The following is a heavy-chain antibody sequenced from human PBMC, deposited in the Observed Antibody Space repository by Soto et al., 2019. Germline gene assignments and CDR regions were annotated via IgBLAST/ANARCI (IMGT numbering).Heavy chain of an antibody. D-gene: IGHD3-9*01. CDR2: FGTSRKYI. CDR3: VRDRDWAFDI. J-gene: IGHJ3*02. CDR1: GYTLSDYS. Sequence: EVQLVESGVGLVQPGGSLRLSCVASGYTLSDYSMNWVRQAPGKGLEWVSYFGTSRKYIYYADSVRGRFTISRDDAKNSLYLQLNSLRDEDTALYYCVRDRDWAFDIWGQGTMVTVSS. V-gene: IGHV3-48*02.